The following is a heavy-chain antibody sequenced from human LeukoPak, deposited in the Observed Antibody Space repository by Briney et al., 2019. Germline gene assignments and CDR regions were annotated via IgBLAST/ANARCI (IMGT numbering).Heavy chain of an antibody. Sequence: QPGRSLRLSCAASGFTSSSYAMHWVRQAPGKGLEWVAVISYDGSSKYYADSVKGRFTISRDNSKNTLYLQMNSLRAEDTAVYYCARGPLGSSGSGDAFGIWGQGTMVTVSS. CDR3: ARGPLGSSGSGDAFGI. CDR2: ISYDGSSK. J-gene: IGHJ3*02. V-gene: IGHV3-30*04. CDR1: GFTSSSYA. D-gene: IGHD3-22*01.